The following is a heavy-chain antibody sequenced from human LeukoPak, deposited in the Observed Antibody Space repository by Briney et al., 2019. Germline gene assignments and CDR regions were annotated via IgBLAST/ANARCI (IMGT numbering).Heavy chain of an antibody. CDR3: ARGALSIVATHFDY. CDR1: GGSISSSNW. Sequence: SGTLSLTCAVSGGSISSSNWWSWVRQPPGKGLEWIGEINHTGSTHYKLSLMSRVTISVDTSKNQFSLKLSSVTAADTGVYYCARGALSIVATHFDYWGQGTLVTVSS. CDR2: INHTGST. J-gene: IGHJ4*02. V-gene: IGHV4-4*02. D-gene: IGHD5-12*01.